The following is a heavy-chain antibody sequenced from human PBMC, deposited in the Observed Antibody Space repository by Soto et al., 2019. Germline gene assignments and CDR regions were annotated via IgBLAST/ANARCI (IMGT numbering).Heavy chain of an antibody. D-gene: IGHD2-21*02. J-gene: IGHJ4*02. CDR1: GFSFSSLA. Sequence: SGGSLRLSCAASGFSFSSLAMSWVRQAPGKGLEWVSSISGRGVDTLYADSVKGRFTISRDNSWNTLYLQVNSLRAEDTAAYYCAKDQTDVTLFDYWGQGTLVTVSS. V-gene: IGHV3-23*01. CDR2: ISGRGVDT. CDR3: AKDQTDVTLFDY.